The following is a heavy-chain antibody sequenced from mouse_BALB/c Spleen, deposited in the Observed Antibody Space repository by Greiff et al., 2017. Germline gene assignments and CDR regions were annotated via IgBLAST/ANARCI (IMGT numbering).Heavy chain of an antibody. V-gene: IGHV5-4*02. CDR2: ISDGGSYT. D-gene: IGHD2-4*01. CDR3: ARVSMITKAMDY. CDR1: GFTFSDYY. Sequence: EVKLMESGGGLVKPGGSLKLSCAASGFTFSDYYMYWVRQTPEKRLEWVATISDGGSYTYYPDSVKGRFTISRDNAKNNLYLQMSSLKSEDTAMYYCARVSMITKAMDYWGQGTSVTVSS. J-gene: IGHJ4*01.